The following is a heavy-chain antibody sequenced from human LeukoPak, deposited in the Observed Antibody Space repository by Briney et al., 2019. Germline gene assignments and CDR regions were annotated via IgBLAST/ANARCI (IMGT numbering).Heavy chain of an antibody. V-gene: IGHV4-4*07. CDR3: ARANYDGSDY. CDR1: GGSISSYY. J-gene: IGHJ4*02. D-gene: IGHD3-22*01. Sequence: KPSETLSLTCTVSGGSISSYYWSWIRQPAGKGLEWIGRIYTSGTTNYNPSLKSRVTMSVDTSKNQFPLKMRSVTAADTAVYYCARANYDGSDYWGQGTLVTVSS. CDR2: IYTSGTT.